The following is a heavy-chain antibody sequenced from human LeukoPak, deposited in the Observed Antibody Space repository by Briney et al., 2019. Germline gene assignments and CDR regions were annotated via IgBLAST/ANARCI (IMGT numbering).Heavy chain of an antibody. V-gene: IGHV3-49*04. CDR3: TRGGIVATIGYGMDV. CDR2: IRNEAFRGTT. D-gene: IGHD5-12*01. CDR1: EFTFRDHA. Sequence: TGGSLRLSCTGPEFTFRDHALSWVRQAPGKGLEWVGLIRNEAFRGTTEYAASVEGRYSISRDNSKSIAYLQMNSLQTEEPAVYYCTRGGIVATIGYGMDVCGQGTTVTVSS. J-gene: IGHJ6*02.